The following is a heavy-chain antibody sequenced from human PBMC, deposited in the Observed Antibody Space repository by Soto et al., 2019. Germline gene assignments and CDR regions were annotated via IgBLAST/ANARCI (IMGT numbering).Heavy chain of an antibody. J-gene: IGHJ5*02. V-gene: IGHV4-34*01. D-gene: IGHD5-18*01. CDR2: INHSGST. CDR3: ARGGYSYGYRRQNWFDP. Sequence: QVQLQQWGAGLLKPSETLSLTCAVYGGSFSGYYWSWIRQPPGKGLEWIGEINHSGSTNYNPSLKSRVTISVDTSKNQFSQKLSSVTAADTAVYYCARGGYSYGYRRQNWFDPWGQGTLVTVSS. CDR1: GGSFSGYY.